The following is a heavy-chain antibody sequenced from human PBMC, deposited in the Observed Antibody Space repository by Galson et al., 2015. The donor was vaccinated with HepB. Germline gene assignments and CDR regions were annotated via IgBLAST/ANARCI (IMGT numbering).Heavy chain of an antibody. Sequence: SLRLSCAASGFTFSSYAMHWVRQAPGKGLEWVAVISYDGSNKYYADSVKGRFTISRDNSKNTLYLQMNSLRAEDTAVYYCTRPKSWAVADSYYMDVWGKGTTVTVSS. CDR3: TRPKSWAVADSYYMDV. CDR1: GFTFSSYA. V-gene: IGHV3-30-3*01. CDR2: ISYDGSNK. J-gene: IGHJ6*03. D-gene: IGHD6-19*01.